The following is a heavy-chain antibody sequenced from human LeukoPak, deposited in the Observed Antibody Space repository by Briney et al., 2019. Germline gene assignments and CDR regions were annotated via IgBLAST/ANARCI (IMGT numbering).Heavy chain of an antibody. D-gene: IGHD7-27*01. V-gene: IGHV1-2*02. CDR2: IKPDSGDT. Sequence: ASVKVSCKASGYIVIGYYIHWVRQAPGQGLEWMGWIKPDSGDTNYVQRFQGRVTMTRDTPISTAYMELSSLRSDDTAVYCCARFAQDWGTFDNWGQGTLVNVSS. J-gene: IGHJ4*02. CDR1: GYIVIGYY. CDR3: ARFAQDWGTFDN.